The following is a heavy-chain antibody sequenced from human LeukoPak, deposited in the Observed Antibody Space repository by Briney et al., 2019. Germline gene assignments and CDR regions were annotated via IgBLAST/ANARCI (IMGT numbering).Heavy chain of an antibody. J-gene: IGHJ3*02. CDR3: ARVLLGSGDAFDI. V-gene: IGHV3-23*01. CDR2: ISGSGGST. CDR1: GFTFSSYA. Sequence: GGSLRLSCAASGFTFSSYAMSWVRQAPGKGLEWVSAISGSGGSTYYADSVKGRFTISRDNAKNSLYLQMNSLRAEDTAVYYCARVLLGSGDAFDIWGQGTMVTVSS. D-gene: IGHD6-19*01.